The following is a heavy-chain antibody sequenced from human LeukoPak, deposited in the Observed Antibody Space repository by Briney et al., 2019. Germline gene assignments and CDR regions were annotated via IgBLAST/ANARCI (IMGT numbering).Heavy chain of an antibody. Sequence: SQTLSLTCALSGDSFSSISVAWNWIRQSPSRGLEWLGSTYYRSKWYYEYAVSVKSRINISPDTSKNQFSLQLTSVTPEDTAVYYCSLARSEYHYGMDVWGQGTTVTVSS. CDR2: TYYRSKWYY. V-gene: IGHV6-1*01. CDR1: GDSFSSISVA. J-gene: IGHJ6*02. CDR3: SLARSEYHYGMDV.